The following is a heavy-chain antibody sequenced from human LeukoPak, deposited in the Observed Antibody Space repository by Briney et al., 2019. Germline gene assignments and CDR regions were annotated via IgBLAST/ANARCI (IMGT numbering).Heavy chain of an antibody. J-gene: IGHJ6*03. Sequence: SEALSLTCTVSGGSISSYYWSWVRQPAGKGLEWIGRIYTSGSTNYNPSLKSRVTMSVDTSKNQFSLKLSSVTAADTAVYYCARDKGSSSPDSMDVWGKGTTVTVSS. CDR2: IYTSGST. V-gene: IGHV4-4*07. D-gene: IGHD6-13*01. CDR3: ARDKGSSSPDSMDV. CDR1: GGSISSYY.